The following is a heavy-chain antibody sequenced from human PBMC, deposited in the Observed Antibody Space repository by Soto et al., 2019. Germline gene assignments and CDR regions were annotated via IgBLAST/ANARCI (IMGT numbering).Heavy chain of an antibody. V-gene: IGHV3-48*01. J-gene: IGHJ6*03. D-gene: IGHD7-27*01. CDR3: ARDLSWGSNWYYYMDV. CDR2: ISSRGSVI. CDR1: GFILSDCA. Sequence: EVQLVESGGGLVQPGGSLRLSCATSGFILSDCAINWVRQAPGKGLEWVSYISSRGSVIDYADSVKGRFTVSRDNARNSLYLQMNSLRAEDTAVYYCARDLSWGSNWYYYMDVWGKGTTVTVSS.